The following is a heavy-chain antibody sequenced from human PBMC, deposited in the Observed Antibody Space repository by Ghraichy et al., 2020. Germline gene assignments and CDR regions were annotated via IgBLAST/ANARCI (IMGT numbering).Heavy chain of an antibody. J-gene: IGHJ4*02. CDR3: ARRPRMSPVTTKD. V-gene: IGHV4-39*01. D-gene: IGHD4-17*01. CDR1: GGSISGYNNY. Sequence: SETLSLTCTVSGGSISGYNNYWGWVRQPPGKGLKWIGAIYYRGNTYYTPSLQSRVTISVDTSRNQFFLNLTSVTAADTAVYFCARRPRMSPVTTKDWGQGTLVTVSS. CDR2: IYYRGNT.